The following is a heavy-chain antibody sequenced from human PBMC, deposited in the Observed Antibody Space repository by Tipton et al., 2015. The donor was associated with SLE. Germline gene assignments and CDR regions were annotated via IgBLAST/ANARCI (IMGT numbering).Heavy chain of an antibody. J-gene: IGHJ6*03. V-gene: IGHV4-59*08. Sequence: TLSLTCSVSGASIRSDYWSWIRQPPGKGLEWIGNIHYIGGTNHNSSLKSRVTISLDTSKNQFYLKLSSVTAADTAMYYCARGGDFWSGPASYYYYYYYMDVWGKGTTVTVSS. D-gene: IGHD3-3*01. CDR3: ARGGDFWSGPASYYYYYYYMDV. CDR2: IHYIGGT. CDR1: GASIRSDY.